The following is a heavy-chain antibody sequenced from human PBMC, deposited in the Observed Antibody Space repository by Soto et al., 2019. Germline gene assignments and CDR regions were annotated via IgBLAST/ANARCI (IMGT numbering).Heavy chain of an antibody. J-gene: IGHJ5*02. D-gene: IGHD2-15*01. CDR3: ARVVVVAASWFDP. CDR1: GGSISSGGYS. Sequence: SETLSLTCAVSGGSISSGGYSWSWIRQPPGKGLEWIGYIYHSGSTYYNPSLKSRVTISVDRSKNQFSLKLSSVTAADTAVYYCARVVVVAASWFDPWGQGTLVTVSS. V-gene: IGHV4-30-2*01. CDR2: IYHSGST.